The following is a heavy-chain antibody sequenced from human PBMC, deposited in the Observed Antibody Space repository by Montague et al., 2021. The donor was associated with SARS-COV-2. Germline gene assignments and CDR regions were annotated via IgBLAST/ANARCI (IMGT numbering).Heavy chain of an antibody. J-gene: IGHJ4*02. V-gene: IGHV3-33*03. CDR1: GFTFNNHG. Sequence: SLRLSCAVAGFTFNNHGMHWVRQAPGKGLEWVAYISYEGSKRFYADSVRGRFTISRDGSKNTLYLQMNSLRVEDTATYNCAKSKVVFMLYVMGDHFDHWGQGTLVTVSS. CDR3: AKSKVVFMLYVMGDHFDH. D-gene: IGHD2-8*01. CDR2: ISYEGSKR.